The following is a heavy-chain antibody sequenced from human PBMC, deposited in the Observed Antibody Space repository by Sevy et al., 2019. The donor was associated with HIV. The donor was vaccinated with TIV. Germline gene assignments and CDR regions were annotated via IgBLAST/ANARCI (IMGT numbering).Heavy chain of an antibody. J-gene: IGHJ5*02. Sequence: KVSCKASGYTFTSYYMHWVRQAPGQGLEWMGIINPSGGSTSYAQKFQGRVTMTRDTSTSTVYMELSSLRSEDTAVYYCTREGSSATKNNWFDPWGQGTLVTVSS. CDR1: GYTFTSYY. V-gene: IGHV1-46*03. CDR2: INPSGGST. CDR3: TREGSSATKNNWFDP. D-gene: IGHD6-6*01.